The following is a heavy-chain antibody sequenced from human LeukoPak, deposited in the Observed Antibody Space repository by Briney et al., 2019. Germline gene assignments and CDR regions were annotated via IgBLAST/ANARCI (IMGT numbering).Heavy chain of an antibody. CDR2: ISSGSSHI. CDR3: ARSTHSWFGWFEF. V-gene: IGHV3-21*01. CDR1: GFTFSSYA. D-gene: IGHD3-10*01. J-gene: IGHJ5*01. Sequence: PGRSLRLSCAASGFTFSSYAMNWVRQIPGKGLEWVSSISSGSSHIYYAESMKGRFTMSRDNSKNSVTLEMTSLRVEDTAVYYCARSTHSWFGWFEFWGQGTLVTVAS.